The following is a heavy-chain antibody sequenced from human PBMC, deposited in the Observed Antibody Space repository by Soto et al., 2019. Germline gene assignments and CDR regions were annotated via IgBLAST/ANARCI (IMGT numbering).Heavy chain of an antibody. CDR1: GFTFSNAW. J-gene: IGHJ4*02. CDR2: IKSKTDGWTT. Sequence: GGFLRLSCAASGFTFSNAWMNWVRQAPGKGLEWVGRIKSKTDGWTTDYAAPVKGRFTISRDDSKNTLYLQMNSLKTEDTAVYYCTTAPLPRARNFDYWGQGTLVTVSS. CDR3: TTAPLPRARNFDY. V-gene: IGHV3-15*07.